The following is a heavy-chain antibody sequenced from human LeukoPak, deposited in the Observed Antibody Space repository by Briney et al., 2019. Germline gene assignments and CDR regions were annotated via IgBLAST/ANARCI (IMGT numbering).Heavy chain of an antibody. CDR3: ARPSADGGSRRGYFQH. J-gene: IGHJ1*01. CDR2: ISWDSGSI. CDR1: GFTFDDYA. V-gene: IGHV3-9*03. Sequence: PGRSLRLSSAASGFTFDDYAMHWVRRAPGKVLEWVSGISWDSGSIGYADSVKGRFTISRDNAKSTLYLQMGSLRAEDMAVYYCARPSADGGSRRGYFQHWGQGTLVTVSS. D-gene: IGHD2-15*01.